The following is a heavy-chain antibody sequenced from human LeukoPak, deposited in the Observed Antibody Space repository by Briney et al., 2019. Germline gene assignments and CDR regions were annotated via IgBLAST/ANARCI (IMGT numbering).Heavy chain of an antibody. Sequence: PGGSLRLSCAASGFIFSDYSMNWVRQAPGKGLEWVSNIGGSGSGSGSGMYYADSVKGRFTISRDDAKNSLYLQMSSLRAEDTAFYYCARDNNWGFDYWGQGALVTVSS. CDR3: ARDNNWGFDY. J-gene: IGHJ4*02. V-gene: IGHV3-48*04. D-gene: IGHD7-27*01. CDR2: IGGSGSGSGSGM. CDR1: GFIFSDYS.